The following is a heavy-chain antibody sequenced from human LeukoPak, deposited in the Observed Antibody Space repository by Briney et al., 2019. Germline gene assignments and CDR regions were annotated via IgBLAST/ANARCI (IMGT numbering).Heavy chain of an antibody. V-gene: IGHV4-61*02. J-gene: IGHJ4*02. D-gene: IGHD3-10*01. Sequence: PSETLSLTCTVSGGSISSGSYYWSWIRQPAGKGLEWIGRIYTSGSTNYNPSLKSRVTISVDTSKNQFSLKLSSVTAADTAVYYCAHGSGFGGPVDYWGQGTLVTVSS. CDR3: AHGSGFGGPVDY. CDR1: GGSISSGSYY. CDR2: IYTSGST.